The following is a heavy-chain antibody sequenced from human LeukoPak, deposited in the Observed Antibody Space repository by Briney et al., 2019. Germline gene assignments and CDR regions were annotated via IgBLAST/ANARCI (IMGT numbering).Heavy chain of an antibody. Sequence: GGSLRLSCTASGFTLSSFSMNWVRQAPGKGLEWVSYISSSSTTIYYADSVKGRFTISRDNAKNSLFLQMNSLRDEDTAVYYCARNSRLDVWGQGTTVTVSS. CDR2: ISSSSTTI. D-gene: IGHD5-12*01. V-gene: IGHV3-48*02. J-gene: IGHJ6*02. CDR3: ARNSRLDV. CDR1: GFTLSSFS.